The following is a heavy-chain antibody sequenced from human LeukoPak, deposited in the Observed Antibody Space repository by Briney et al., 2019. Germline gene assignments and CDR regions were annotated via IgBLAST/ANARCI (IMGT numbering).Heavy chain of an antibody. V-gene: IGHV3-11*01. Sequence: GGSLRLSCAASGFTFSDYYMSWIRQAPGKGLEWVSYISSSGSTIYYADSVKGRFTISRDNAKNSLYLQMNSLRAEDTAVYYCARDTDDYGSGNHWFDPWGQGTLVTVSS. CDR2: ISSSGSTI. CDR3: ARDTDDYGSGNHWFDP. CDR1: GFTFSDYY. D-gene: IGHD3-10*01. J-gene: IGHJ5*02.